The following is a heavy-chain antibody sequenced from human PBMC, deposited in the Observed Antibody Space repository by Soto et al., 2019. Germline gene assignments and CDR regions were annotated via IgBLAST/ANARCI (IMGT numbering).Heavy chain of an antibody. J-gene: IGHJ4*02. D-gene: IGHD6-13*01. V-gene: IGHV3-7*03. CDR3: ARHAWYRFDC. CDR1: GFTFTDYW. Sequence: EVQLVESGGGLVQPGGSLRLSCEASGFTFTDYWMTWVRQAPGKGLEWVANIKQDGSESHYVDSVKGRFTFSRDNAKNSLYLQMNSLRAEDTALYYCARHAWYRFDCWGQGTLVTVSS. CDR2: IKQDGSES.